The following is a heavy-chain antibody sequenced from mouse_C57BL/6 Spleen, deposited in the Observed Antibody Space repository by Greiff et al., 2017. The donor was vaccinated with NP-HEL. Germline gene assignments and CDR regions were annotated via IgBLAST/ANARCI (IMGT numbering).Heavy chain of an antibody. CDR3: ASSIYDDYDGAMDY. CDR2: IRNKANGYTT. V-gene: IGHV7-3*01. D-gene: IGHD2-4*01. CDR1: GFTFTDYY. J-gene: IGHJ4*01. Sequence: EVKLMESGGGLVQPGGSLSLSCAASGFTFTDYYMSWVRQPPGQALEWLGFIRNKANGYTTEYSASVKGRFTISRDNSQSILYLQMNALRAEDSATYYCASSIYDDYDGAMDYWGQGTSVTVSS.